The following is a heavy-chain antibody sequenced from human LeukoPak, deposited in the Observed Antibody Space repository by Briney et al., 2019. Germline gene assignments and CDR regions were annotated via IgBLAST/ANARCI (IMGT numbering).Heavy chain of an antibody. J-gene: IGHJ4*02. Sequence: GGSQRLSCAASGFTFSSYWMHRVRQAPGKGLVWVSRINSDGSSTSYADSVKGRFTISRDNAKNTLYLQMNSLRAEDTAVYYCARLDYDFWSGYTYFDYWGQGTLVTVSS. V-gene: IGHV3-74*01. CDR3: ARLDYDFWSGYTYFDY. CDR1: GFTFSSYW. D-gene: IGHD3-3*01. CDR2: INSDGSST.